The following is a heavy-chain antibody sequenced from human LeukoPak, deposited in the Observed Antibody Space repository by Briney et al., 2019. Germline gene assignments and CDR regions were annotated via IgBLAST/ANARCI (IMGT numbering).Heavy chain of an antibody. Sequence: GGSLSLSCAASGFTFTGFAMNWARQAPGRGLEWASWISGSGGTTHYADSVKGRFTISRDNFKNTVSLQMNSLRAEDTAVYYCAKKRYENGTSSAGYLDVWGQGTTVIVSS. CDR2: ISGSGGTT. CDR1: GFTFTGFA. V-gene: IGHV3-23*01. J-gene: IGHJ6*02. CDR3: AKKRYENGTSSAGYLDV. D-gene: IGHD1-1*01.